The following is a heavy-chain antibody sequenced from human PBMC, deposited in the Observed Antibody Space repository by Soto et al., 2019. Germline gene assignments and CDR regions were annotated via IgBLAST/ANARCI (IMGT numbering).Heavy chain of an antibody. CDR2: ISAYNGNT. V-gene: IGHV1-18*01. J-gene: IGHJ5*02. CDR1: GYTFTSYG. Sequence: QVQLVQSGAEVKKPGASVKVSCKASGYTFTSYGISWVRQAPGQGLEWMGWISAYNGNTNYAQKLQGRVTMTTDTSTSTAYMELRSLRSDETAVYYCARDREYDFWSGYPYSNWFDPWGQGTLVTVSS. CDR3: ARDREYDFWSGYPYSNWFDP. D-gene: IGHD3-3*01.